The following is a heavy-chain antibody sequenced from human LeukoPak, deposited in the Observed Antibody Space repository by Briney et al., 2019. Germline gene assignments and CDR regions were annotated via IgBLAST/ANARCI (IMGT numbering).Heavy chain of an antibody. CDR3: ARGGVILAVHDAFDI. Sequence: ASVKVSCKASGHTFTGYYMHWVRQAPGQGLEWMGWINPNSGGTNYAQKFQGRVTMTRDTSISTAYMELSRLRSDDTAVYYCARGGVILAVHDAFDIWGQGTMVTVSS. CDR1: GHTFTGYY. J-gene: IGHJ3*02. CDR2: INPNSGGT. V-gene: IGHV1-2*02. D-gene: IGHD3-16*02.